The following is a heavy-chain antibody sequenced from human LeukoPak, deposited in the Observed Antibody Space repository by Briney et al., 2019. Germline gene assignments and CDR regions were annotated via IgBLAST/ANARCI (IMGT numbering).Heavy chain of an antibody. CDR1: GFTLSSYA. CDR3: AKEIMTTVTRTASFDY. J-gene: IGHJ4*02. D-gene: IGHD4-17*01. V-gene: IGHV3-23*01. CDR2: ISGSGGST. Sequence: GGSLRLSCAASGFTLSSYAMSWVRQAPGKGLEWVSAISGSGGSTYYADSVKGRFTISRDNSKNTLYLQMNSLRAEDTAVYYCAKEIMTTVTRTASFDYWGQGTLVTVSS.